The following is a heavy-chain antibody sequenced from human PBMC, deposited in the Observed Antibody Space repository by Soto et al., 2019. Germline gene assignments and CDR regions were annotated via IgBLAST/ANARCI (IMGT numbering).Heavy chain of an antibody. J-gene: IGHJ4*02. CDR1: GGSISSSSYY. D-gene: IGHD2-8*01. CDR2: IYYSGST. CDR3: ARHLKYCTNGVCYDPPDY. V-gene: IGHV4-39*01. Sequence: SETLSLTCTVSGGSISSSSYYWGWIRQPPGKGLEWIGSIYYSGSTYYNPSLKSRVTISVDTSKNQFSLKLSSVTAADTAVYYCARHLKYCTNGVCYDPPDYWGQRTLVTVSS.